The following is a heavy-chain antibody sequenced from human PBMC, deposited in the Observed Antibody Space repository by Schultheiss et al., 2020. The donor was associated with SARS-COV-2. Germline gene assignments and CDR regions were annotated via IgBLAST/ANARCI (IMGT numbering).Heavy chain of an antibody. CDR1: GFTFSSYA. CDR2: VWSDGSNK. J-gene: IGHJ4*02. CDR3: AREMGGYGDNGDD. V-gene: IGHV3-33*08. D-gene: IGHD4-17*01. Sequence: GGSLRLSCAASGFTFSSYAMHWVRQAPGKGLEWVAVVWSDGSNKYYADSVKGRFTISRDNSKNTLYLQMNSLRAEDTAVYYCAREMGGYGDNGDDWGQGTLVTVSS.